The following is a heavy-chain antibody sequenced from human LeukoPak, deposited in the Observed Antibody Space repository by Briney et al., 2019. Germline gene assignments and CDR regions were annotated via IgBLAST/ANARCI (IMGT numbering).Heavy chain of an antibody. CDR3: AREVASLTDAFDV. D-gene: IGHD5-12*01. CDR1: GFTFSSYA. Sequence: GGSLRLSCAASGFTFSSYAMTWVRQAPGKGLEWVSSIRGSGDSSYYADSVKGRFTISRDNSKSTLFLQMNSLKLEDMGVYYCAREVASLTDAFDVWGQGTLVTVSA. V-gene: IGHV3-23*01. CDR2: IRGSGDSS. J-gene: IGHJ3*01.